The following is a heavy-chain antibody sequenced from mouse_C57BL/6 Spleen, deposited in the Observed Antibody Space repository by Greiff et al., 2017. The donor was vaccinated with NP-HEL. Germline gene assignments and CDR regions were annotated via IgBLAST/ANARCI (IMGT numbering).Heavy chain of an antibody. V-gene: IGHV1-26*01. Sequence: VQLQQSGPELVKPGASVKISCKASGYTFTDYYMNWVKQSHGKSLEWIGDINPNNGGTSYNQKFKGKATLTVAKSSSTASMELRILTSEDSAVYYCARYLSSSYYAMDYWGQGTSVTVSS. D-gene: IGHD1-1*01. CDR1: GYTFTDYY. J-gene: IGHJ4*01. CDR2: INPNNGGT. CDR3: ARYLSSSYYAMDY.